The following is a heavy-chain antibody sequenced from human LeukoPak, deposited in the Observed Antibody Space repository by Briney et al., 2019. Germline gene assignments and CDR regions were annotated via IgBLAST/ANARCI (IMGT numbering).Heavy chain of an antibody. CDR1: GYTFTGYY. J-gene: IGHJ4*02. D-gene: IGHD5-12*01. V-gene: IGHV1-2*02. CDR2: INPNSGGT. Sequence: ASVNVSCKASGYTFTGYYMHWVRQAPGQGLEWMGWINPNSGGTNYAQKFQGRVTMTEDTSTDTAYMELSSLRSEDTAVYYCATDPQSKYQFFTPGGYVLDYWGQGTLVTVSS. CDR3: ATDPQSKYQFFTPGGYVLDY.